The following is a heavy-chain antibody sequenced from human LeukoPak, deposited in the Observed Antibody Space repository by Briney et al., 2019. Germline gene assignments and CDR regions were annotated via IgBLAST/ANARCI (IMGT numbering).Heavy chain of an antibody. CDR1: GGSISSGNYY. CDR3: ARVIGGSGLYYYYYMDV. Sequence: PSQTLSLTCTVSGGSISSGNYYWSWIRQPPGKGLEWIGYIYYSGITHYNPSLKSRVTISVDTSKNQFSLKLSSVTAADTAVYYCARVIGGSGLYYYYYMDVWGKGTTVTVSS. V-gene: IGHV4-30-4*01. D-gene: IGHD3-10*01. J-gene: IGHJ6*03. CDR2: IYYSGIT.